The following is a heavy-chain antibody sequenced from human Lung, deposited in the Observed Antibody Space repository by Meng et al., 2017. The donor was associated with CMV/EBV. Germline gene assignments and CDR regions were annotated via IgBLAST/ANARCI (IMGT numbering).Heavy chain of an antibody. Sequence: GEXXKISCTASGFTFSTYDFHWVRQPTGKGLEWVSSIGTVGDTYSIGSVKGRFIICREDAKNSVYLQVNGLRDGDTGLYYCARARSPTHFDYWGQGALVTVSS. J-gene: IGHJ4*02. CDR1: GFTFSTYD. CDR3: ARARSPTHFDY. V-gene: IGHV3-13*01. CDR2: IGTVGDT.